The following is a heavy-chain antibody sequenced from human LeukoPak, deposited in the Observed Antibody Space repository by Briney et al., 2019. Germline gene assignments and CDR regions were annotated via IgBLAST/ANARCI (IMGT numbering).Heavy chain of an antibody. CDR2: ISGSGDT. Sequence: GGSLRLSCAASGFTFSNYYMSWIRQAPGKGLEWVSYISGSGDTNYADSVMGRFTISRDNANNSLYLQMNSLRAEDTAVYYCTRNSNSRGYYSNWFDPWGQGTLVTVSS. V-gene: IGHV3-11*06. CDR3: TRNSNSRGYYSNWFDP. D-gene: IGHD3-22*01. CDR1: GFTFSNYY. J-gene: IGHJ5*02.